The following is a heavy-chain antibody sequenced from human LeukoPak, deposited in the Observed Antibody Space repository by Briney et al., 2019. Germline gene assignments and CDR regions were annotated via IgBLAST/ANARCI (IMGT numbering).Heavy chain of an antibody. CDR3: AKDTTAWWYHRAYMDV. J-gene: IGHJ6*03. D-gene: IGHD2-15*01. V-gene: IGHV3-23*01. CDR1: GFTFSSYA. Sequence: GGSLRLSCAASGFTFSSYAMSWVRQAPGGGLEWVSAISRSGDTTYHADSVKGRFTISRDNSENRLSLQMDSLRAEDTAVYFCAKDTTAWWYHRAYMDVWGKGTTVTVSS. CDR2: ISRSGDTT.